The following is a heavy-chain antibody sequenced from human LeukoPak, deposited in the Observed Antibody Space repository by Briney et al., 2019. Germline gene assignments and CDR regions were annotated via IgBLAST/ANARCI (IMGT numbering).Heavy chain of an antibody. CDR3: ARVLRFLEGSGAFDI. D-gene: IGHD3-3*01. J-gene: IGHJ3*02. CDR2: ISYDGSNK. Sequence: GGSLRLSCAASGFTFSSYAMHWVRQAPGKGLEWVAVISYDGSNKYYADSVKGRFTISRDNSKNTLYLQMNSLRAEDTAVYYCARVLRFLEGSGAFDIWGQGTMVTVSS. CDR1: GFTFSSYA. V-gene: IGHV3-30-3*01.